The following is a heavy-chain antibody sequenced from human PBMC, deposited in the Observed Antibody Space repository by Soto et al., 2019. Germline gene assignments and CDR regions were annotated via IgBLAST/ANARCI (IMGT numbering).Heavy chain of an antibody. Sequence: GGSLRLSCAASGFTFSSYSMNWVRQAPGKGLEWVSSISSSSSYIYYADSVKGRFTISRDNAKNSLYLQMNSLRAEDTAVYYCARDRVERIFGVFNRMDVWGQGTTVTVSS. D-gene: IGHD3-3*01. CDR1: GFTFSSYS. CDR2: ISSSSSYI. CDR3: ARDRVERIFGVFNRMDV. J-gene: IGHJ6*02. V-gene: IGHV3-21*01.